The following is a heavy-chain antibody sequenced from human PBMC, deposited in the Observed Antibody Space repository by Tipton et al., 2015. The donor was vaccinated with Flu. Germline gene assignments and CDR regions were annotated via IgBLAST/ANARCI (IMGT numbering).Heavy chain of an antibody. V-gene: IGHV3-7*03. D-gene: IGHD3-3*01. J-gene: IGHJ3*02. CDR2: IKQDGSQK. CDR3: ARVPEWLGYGFDI. CDR1: GFTFSLYW. Sequence: SLRLSCAASGFTFSLYWMTWVRQAPGKGLEWVASIKQDGSQKYYVDSVKGRLTIYRDNAKSSLYLQMNSLRVEDTAMYYCARVPEWLGYGFDIWGQGTLVAVSS.